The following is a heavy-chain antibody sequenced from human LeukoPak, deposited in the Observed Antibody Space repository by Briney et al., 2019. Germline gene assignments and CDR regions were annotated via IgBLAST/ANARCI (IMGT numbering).Heavy chain of an antibody. CDR2: INPNSGGT. D-gene: IGHD2-2*01. V-gene: IGHV1-2*02. J-gene: IGHJ3*02. CDR1: GYTFTGYY. CDR3: ASPYCSSTSCSLDAFDI. Sequence: ASVKVCCKASGYTFTGYYMHWVRQAPGQGLEWMGWINPNSGGTNYAQKFQGRVPMTRDTSISTAYMELSRLRSDDTAVYYCASPYCSSTSCSLDAFDIWGQGTMVTVSS.